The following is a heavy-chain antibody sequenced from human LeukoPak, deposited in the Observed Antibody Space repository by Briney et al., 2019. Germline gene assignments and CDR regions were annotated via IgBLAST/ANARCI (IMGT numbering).Heavy chain of an antibody. J-gene: IGHJ4*02. D-gene: IGHD6-13*01. V-gene: IGHV4-4*07. CDR3: ARLDSSSWYGDY. Sequence: SETLSLTCTVSGVSINNYYWSWIRQPAGKGLEWIGRIYTSGSTNYNPSLKSRVTMSVDTSKNQFSLKLSSVTAADTAVYYCARLDSSSWYGDYWGQGTLVTVSS. CDR2: IYTSGST. CDR1: GVSINNYY.